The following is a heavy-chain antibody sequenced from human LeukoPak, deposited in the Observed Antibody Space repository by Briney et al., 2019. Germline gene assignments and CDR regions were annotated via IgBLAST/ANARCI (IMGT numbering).Heavy chain of an antibody. Sequence: SVKVSCKASGGTFSSYTISWVRQAPGQGLEWMGRIIPILGIANYAQKFQGRVTITADKSTSTAYMELSSLRSEDTAVYYCARAARSGGAPARFDYWGQGILVTVSS. J-gene: IGHJ4*02. CDR3: ARAARSGGAPARFDY. CDR1: GGTFSSYT. V-gene: IGHV1-69*02. D-gene: IGHD3-10*01. CDR2: IIPILGIA.